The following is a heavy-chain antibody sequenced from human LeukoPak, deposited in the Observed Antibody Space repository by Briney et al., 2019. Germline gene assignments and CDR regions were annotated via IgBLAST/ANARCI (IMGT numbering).Heavy chain of an antibody. CDR3: AKADTAMVTQGDCYFDY. CDR2: ISWNSGSI. J-gene: IGHJ4*02. CDR1: GFTFDDYA. V-gene: IGHV3-9*03. Sequence: GGSLRLSCAASGFTFDDYAMHWVRQAPGKGLEWVSGISWNSGSIGYADSVKGRFTISRDNAKNSLYLQMNSLRAEDMALYYCAKADTAMVTQGDCYFDYWGQGTLVTVSS. D-gene: IGHD5-18*01.